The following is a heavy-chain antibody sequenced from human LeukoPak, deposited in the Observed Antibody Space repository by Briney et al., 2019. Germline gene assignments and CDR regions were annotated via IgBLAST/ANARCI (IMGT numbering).Heavy chain of an antibody. D-gene: IGHD6-19*01. J-gene: IGHJ4*02. CDR2: IWYDGSNK. Sequence: GGSLRLPCAASGFTFSSYGMHWVRQAPGKGLEWVAVIWYDGSNKYYADSVKGRFTISRDNSKNTLYLQMNSLRAEDTAVYYCARDHSGWPFDYWGQGTLVTVSS. CDR1: GFTFSSYG. V-gene: IGHV3-33*01. CDR3: ARDHSGWPFDY.